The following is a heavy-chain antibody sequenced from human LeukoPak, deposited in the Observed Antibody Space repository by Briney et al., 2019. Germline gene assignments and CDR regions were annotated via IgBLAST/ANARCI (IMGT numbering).Heavy chain of an antibody. CDR3: ARFTYYYGSGSNDAFDI. D-gene: IGHD3-10*01. J-gene: IGHJ3*02. CDR1: GGSISSYY. CDR2: IYYSGST. V-gene: IGHV4-59*01. Sequence: SETLSLTCTVSGGSISSYYWSWIRQPPGKGLEWIGYIYYSGSTNYNPSLKSRVTISVDTSKNQFSLKLSSVTAAETPVYYCARFTYYYGSGSNDAFDIWGQGTMVTVSS.